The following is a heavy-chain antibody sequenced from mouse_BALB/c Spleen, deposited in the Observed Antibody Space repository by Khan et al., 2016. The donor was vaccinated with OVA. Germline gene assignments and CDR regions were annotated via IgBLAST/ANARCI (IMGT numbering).Heavy chain of an antibody. CDR1: GYSITSDYA. D-gene: IGHD2-13*01. Sequence: EVQLQESGPGLVKPSQSLSLTCTVTGYSITSDYAWNWIRQFPGNKLEWMGYISSTGSTSYNPSLKSRISITRDTSKNQFFLHLNSVTTADTATYYCARSLYYSDSDAMDYWGQGTSVTVSS. CDR3: ARSLYYSDSDAMDY. CDR2: ISSTGST. J-gene: IGHJ4*01. V-gene: IGHV3-2*02.